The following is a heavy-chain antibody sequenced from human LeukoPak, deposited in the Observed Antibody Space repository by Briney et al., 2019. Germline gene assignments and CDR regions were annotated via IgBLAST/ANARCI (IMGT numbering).Heavy chain of an antibody. CDR1: GGSFSGYY. CDR2: INHGGGT. CDR3: ARRPLYSYGPNDY. J-gene: IGHJ4*02. D-gene: IGHD5-18*01. V-gene: IGHV4-34*01. Sequence: SETLSLTCAVYGGSFSGYYWSLIRQPPGKGLEWIGEINHGGGTNYNPSLKSRVTISVDTSKNQFSLRLSSVTAADTAVYYCARRPLYSYGPNDYWGQGTLVTVSS.